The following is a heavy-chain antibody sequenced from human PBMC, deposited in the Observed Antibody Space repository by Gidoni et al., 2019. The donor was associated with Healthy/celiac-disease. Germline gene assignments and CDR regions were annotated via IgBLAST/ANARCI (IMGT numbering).Heavy chain of an antibody. CDR1: GFTFSSYA. CDR3: AKGPRTIVVVPAAIPRAFDI. D-gene: IGHD2-2*02. V-gene: IGHV3-23*01. Sequence: EVQLLESGGGLVQPGGSLRLSCAASGFTFSSYAMSWVRQAPGKGLEWVSAIGGSGGSTYYADSVKGRFTISRDNSKNTLYLQMNSLRAEDTAVYYCAKGPRTIVVVPAAIPRAFDIWGQGTMVTVSS. CDR2: IGGSGGST. J-gene: IGHJ3*02.